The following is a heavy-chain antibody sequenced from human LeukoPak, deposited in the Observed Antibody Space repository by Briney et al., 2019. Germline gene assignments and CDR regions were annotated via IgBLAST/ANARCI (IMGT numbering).Heavy chain of an antibody. V-gene: IGHV3-23*01. CDR3: AKDYGSGSYAFDY. J-gene: IGHJ4*02. CDR1: GFTFSDYY. CDR2: ISGSGGST. D-gene: IGHD3-10*01. Sequence: PGGSLRLSCAASGFTFSDYYMSWIRQAPGKGLECVSVISGSGGSTYNADSVKGRFTISRDNSKNTMYLQMNSLRAEDTAVYYCAKDYGSGSYAFDYWGQGTLVTVSS.